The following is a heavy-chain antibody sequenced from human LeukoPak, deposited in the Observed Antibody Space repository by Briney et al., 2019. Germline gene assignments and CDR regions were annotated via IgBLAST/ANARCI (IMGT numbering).Heavy chain of an antibody. CDR1: GGSISSYY. CDR3: ARDSSSSTYYDFWSGSGPYYMDV. CDR2: IYYSGST. V-gene: IGHV4-59*01. D-gene: IGHD3-3*01. J-gene: IGHJ6*03. Sequence: PSETLSLTCTVSGGSISSYYWSWIRQPPGKGLEWIGYIYYSGSTNYNPSLKSRVTISVDTSKNRFSLKLSSVTAADTAVYYCARDSSSSTYYDFWSGSGPYYMDVWGKGTTVTVSS.